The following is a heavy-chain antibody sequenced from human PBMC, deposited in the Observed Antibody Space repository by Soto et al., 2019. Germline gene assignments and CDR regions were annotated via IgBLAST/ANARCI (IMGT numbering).Heavy chain of an antibody. V-gene: IGHV4-59*01. CDR3: ALGGYNYGRPFDF. D-gene: IGHD5-18*01. CDR1: GASTSNYH. Sequence: PSETLSLTCSVSGASTSNYHYSWIRQSPGKGLEWIGYVYHRGTTYYTPSLKSRVNMSVDTSTNEFYLNLKSVTAADTAVYYCALGGYNYGRPFDFWGQGTLVTVSS. CDR2: VYHRGTT. J-gene: IGHJ4*02.